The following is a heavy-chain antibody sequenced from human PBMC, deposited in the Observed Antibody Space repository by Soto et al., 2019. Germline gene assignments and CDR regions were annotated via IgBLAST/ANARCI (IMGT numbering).Heavy chain of an antibody. CDR1: GFTFSTYA. D-gene: IGHD2-15*01. Sequence: EVQLLESGGGLVQPGGSLRLSCAASGFTFSTYAMSWVRQAPRKGLEWVSAISGSGGNTFYADSVKGRFTISRDNSKNTLYLQMNSLRAEDTAVYYCAKDLGDVVGYCSGGRCFNWGQGTLLTVSS. CDR2: ISGSGGNT. V-gene: IGHV3-23*01. J-gene: IGHJ4*02. CDR3: AKDLGDVVGYCSGGRCFN.